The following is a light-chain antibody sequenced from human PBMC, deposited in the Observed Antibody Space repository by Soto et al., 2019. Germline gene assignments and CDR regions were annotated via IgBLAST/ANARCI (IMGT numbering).Light chain of an antibody. CDR1: QSVLYSSTGRNY. CDR2: WAS. Sequence: DIVMTQSPDSLALSLGERATINCKSSQSVLYSSTGRNYLVWYQQKAGQPPKLLIYWASTRESGVPDRFSGRASGTDFPLPISKRQAEDVAVYYCQQPHSTPLPVGQGTRLEIK. V-gene: IGKV4-1*01. J-gene: IGKJ5*01. CDR3: QQPHSTPLP.